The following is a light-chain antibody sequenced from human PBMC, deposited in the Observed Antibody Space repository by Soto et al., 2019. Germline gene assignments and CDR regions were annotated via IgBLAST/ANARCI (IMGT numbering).Light chain of an antibody. Sequence: EIVLTQSPGTLSLSPGERATLSCRASQSVSRNFLAWYQQKPGQTPRLLIYGASRRTTGIPDRLSGSGSGTDFTLTISRLEPEDFAVYYCQQYGDSQVTFGGGTKVEI. CDR1: QSVSRNF. V-gene: IGKV3-20*01. CDR3: QQYGDSQVT. J-gene: IGKJ4*01. CDR2: GAS.